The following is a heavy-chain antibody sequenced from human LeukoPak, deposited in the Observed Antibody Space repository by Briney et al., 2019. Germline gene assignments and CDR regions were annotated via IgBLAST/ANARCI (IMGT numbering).Heavy chain of an antibody. V-gene: IGHV4-4*09. CDR2: IYTSGST. CDR3: ARIRDGYSLDY. D-gene: IGHD5-24*01. CDR1: GGSISSYY. J-gene: IGHJ4*02. Sequence: SETLSLTCTVSGGSISSYYWSWIRQPPGKGLEWIGYIYTSGSTNYNPSLKSRVTISVDTSKNQFSLKLSSVTAADTAVYYCARIRDGYSLDYWGQGTLVTVSS.